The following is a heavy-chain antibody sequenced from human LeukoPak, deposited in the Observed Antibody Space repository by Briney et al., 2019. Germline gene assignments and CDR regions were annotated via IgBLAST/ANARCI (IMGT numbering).Heavy chain of an antibody. CDR2: IRSKAYGGTT. CDR3: VRRPPPGYCSSTSCHYWYSDL. V-gene: IGHV3-49*04. Sequence: PGRSLRLSCTASGFTFGDYAMSWVRQAPGKGLEWVGFIRSKAYGGTTEYAASVKGRFTISRDDSKSIAYLQMNSLKTEDTAVYYCVRRPPPGYCSSTSCHYWYSDLWGRGTLVTVSS. D-gene: IGHD2-2*01. J-gene: IGHJ2*01. CDR1: GFTFGDYA.